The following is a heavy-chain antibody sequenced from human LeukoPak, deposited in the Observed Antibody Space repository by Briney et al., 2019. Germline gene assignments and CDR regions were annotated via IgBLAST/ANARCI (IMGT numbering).Heavy chain of an antibody. CDR3: ARLTYYDILTGYYNYFDY. J-gene: IGHJ4*02. CDR2: IYYSGST. CDR1: GGSISSYY. V-gene: IGHV4-59*08. D-gene: IGHD3-9*01. Sequence: PSETLSLTCTVSGGSISSYYWSWIRQPPGKGLEWIGYIYYSGSTNYNPSLKRRGTISGDTYKNQFSLKLSSVTAADTAVYYSARLTYYDILTGYYNYFDYWGQGTLVTVSS.